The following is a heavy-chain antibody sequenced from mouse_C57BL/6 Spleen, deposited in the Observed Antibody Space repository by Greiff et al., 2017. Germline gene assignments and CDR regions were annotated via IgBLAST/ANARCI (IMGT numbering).Heavy chain of an antibody. V-gene: IGHV1-26*01. CDR2: INPNNGGT. Sequence: EVQLQQSGPELVKPGASVKISCKASGYTFTDYYMNWVKQSHGKSLEWIGDINPNNGGTSYNQKFKGKATLTVDKSSSTAYMELRSLTSEDSAVYYCARFITTGVASDYWGQGTTLTVSS. D-gene: IGHD1-1*01. J-gene: IGHJ2*01. CDR1: GYTFTDYY. CDR3: ARFITTGVASDY.